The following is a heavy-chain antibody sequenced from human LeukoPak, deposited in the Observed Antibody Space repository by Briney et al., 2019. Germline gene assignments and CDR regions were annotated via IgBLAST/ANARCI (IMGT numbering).Heavy chain of an antibody. CDR3: ARVGRREQLGKNWFDP. J-gene: IGHJ5*02. D-gene: IGHD6-6*01. CDR1: GYTFTGYY. Sequence: ASVKVSCKASGYTFTGYYMHWVRQAPGQGLEWMGWINPNSGGTNYAQKFRGRVTMTRDTSISTAYMELSRLRSDDTAVYYCARVGRREQLGKNWFDPWGQGTLVTVSS. CDR2: INPNSGGT. V-gene: IGHV1-2*02.